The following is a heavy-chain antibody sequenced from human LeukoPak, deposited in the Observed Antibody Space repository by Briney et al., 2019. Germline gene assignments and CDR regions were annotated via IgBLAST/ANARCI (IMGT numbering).Heavy chain of an antibody. CDR3: ARVLHPPAHSRVGATRGYFDY. CDR1: GFTFSDYY. J-gene: IGHJ4*02. D-gene: IGHD1-26*01. V-gene: IGHV3-11*01. Sequence: GGSLRLSCAASGFTFSDYYMSWIRQAPGKGLEWVSYISSSGSTIYYADSVKGRFTISRDNAKNSLYLQMNSLRAEDTAVYYCARVLHPPAHSRVGATRGYFDYWGQGTLVTVSS. CDR2: ISSSGSTI.